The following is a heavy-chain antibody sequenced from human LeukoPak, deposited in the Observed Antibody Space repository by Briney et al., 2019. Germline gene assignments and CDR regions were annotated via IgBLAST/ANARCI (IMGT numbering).Heavy chain of an antibody. V-gene: IGHV4-39*07. CDR1: GGSISSSSYY. CDR3: ARDGYNFVTDY. J-gene: IGHJ4*02. CDR2: IYYSGST. Sequence: SETLSLTCTVSGGSISSSSYYWGWIRQPPGKGLEWIGSIYYSGSTYYNPSLKSRVTISVDTSKNQFSLKLSSVTAADTAVYYCARDGYNFVTDYWGQGTLVTVSS. D-gene: IGHD5-24*01.